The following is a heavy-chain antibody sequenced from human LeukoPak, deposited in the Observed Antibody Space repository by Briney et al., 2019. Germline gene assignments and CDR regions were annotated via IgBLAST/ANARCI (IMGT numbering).Heavy chain of an antibody. J-gene: IGHJ4*02. CDR3: ARRGIAARTFDY. V-gene: IGHV3-7*01. Sequence: GGSLRLSCAASGFTFTNYPMSWVRQAPGKGLEWVANIKLDGSEKYYVDSVKGRFTISRDNAKNTLYLQMNSLRAEDTAVYYCARRGIAARTFDYWGQGTLVTVSS. D-gene: IGHD6-6*01. CDR1: GFTFTNYP. CDR2: IKLDGSEK.